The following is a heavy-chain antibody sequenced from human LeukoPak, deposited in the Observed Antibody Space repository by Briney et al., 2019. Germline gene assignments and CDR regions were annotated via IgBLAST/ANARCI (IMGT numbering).Heavy chain of an antibody. Sequence: GGSLRLSCAASGFTFSNAWMSWVRQAPGKGLEWVSYISSSGSTIYYADSVKSRFTISRDNAKNSLYLQMNSLRAEDTAVYYCARFEYYDRWYYFDYWGQGTLVTVSS. J-gene: IGHJ4*02. CDR3: ARFEYYDRWYYFDY. CDR1: GFTFSNAW. CDR2: ISSSGSTI. V-gene: IGHV3-11*04. D-gene: IGHD3-22*01.